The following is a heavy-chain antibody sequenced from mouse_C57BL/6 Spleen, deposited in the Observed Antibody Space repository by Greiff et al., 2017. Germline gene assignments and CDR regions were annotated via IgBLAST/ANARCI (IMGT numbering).Heavy chain of an antibody. CDR2: IYPGDGDT. Sequence: VQLQQSGPELVKPGASVKISCKASGYAFSSSWMNWVKQRPGKGLEWIGRIYPGDGDTNYNGKFKGKATLTADKSSSTAYMQLSSLTSEDSAVYFCASTFYYGSFYWYFDVWGTGTTVTVSS. V-gene: IGHV1-82*01. J-gene: IGHJ1*03. CDR1: GYAFSSSW. CDR3: ASTFYYGSFYWYFDV. D-gene: IGHD1-1*01.